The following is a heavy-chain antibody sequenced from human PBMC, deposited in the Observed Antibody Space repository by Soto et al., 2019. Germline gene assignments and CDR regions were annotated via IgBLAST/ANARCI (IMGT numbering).Heavy chain of an antibody. J-gene: IGHJ5*02. CDR2: IYHSGST. CDR1: GASISSTNW. Sequence: QVQLQESGPGLVKPSGTLSLTCVVSGASISSTNWWSWVRQSPGKGLEWIGEIYHSGSTNYNPSPGGRVPTSVPKPHIPFHPPVRYVTAPDPALVFRVTPPPRIELRVLPIPTWGRGTQVTVPS. V-gene: IGHV4-4*02. D-gene: IGHD2-2*02. CDR3: VTPPPRIELRVLPIPT.